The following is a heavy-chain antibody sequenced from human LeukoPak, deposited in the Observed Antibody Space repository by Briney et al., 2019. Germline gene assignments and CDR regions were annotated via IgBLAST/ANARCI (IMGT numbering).Heavy chain of an antibody. V-gene: IGHV1-2*02. CDR2: INPNSGGT. D-gene: IGHD5-18*01. Sequence: ASVKVSCKASGYTFTGYYMHWVRQAPGQGLEWMGWINPNSGGTNYAQKFQGRVTMTRDTSISTAYMELSRLRSDDTAIYYCAKDPRGGIQLWFPYYFDYWGQGTLVTVSS. CDR3: AKDPRGGIQLWFPYYFDY. J-gene: IGHJ4*02. CDR1: GYTFTGYY.